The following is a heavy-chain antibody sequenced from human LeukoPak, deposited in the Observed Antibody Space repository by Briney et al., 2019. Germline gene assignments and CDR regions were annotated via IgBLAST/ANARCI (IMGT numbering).Heavy chain of an antibody. CDR3: ARYWDDAFDI. J-gene: IGHJ3*02. CDR1: GGSISSSSYY. Sequence: SETLSLTCTVSGGSISSSSYYWGWIRQPPGKGLEWIGSISYSGSTYYNPSLKSRITTSVDTSKNQFSLKLSSVTAADTAVYYCARYWDDAFDIWGQGTMVTVSS. V-gene: IGHV4-39*07. D-gene: IGHD2-8*02. CDR2: ISYSGST.